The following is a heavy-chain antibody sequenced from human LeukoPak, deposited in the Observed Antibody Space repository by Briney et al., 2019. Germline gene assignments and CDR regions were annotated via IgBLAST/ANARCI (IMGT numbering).Heavy chain of an antibody. CDR3: ARGDRLGRDY. V-gene: IGHV4-31*03. Sequence: TLSLTCTVSGGSINSGGYYWSWIRQHPGKGLEWIGYIYYSGSTYYNPSLKSRVTISVDTSKKQFSLKLSSVTAADTAVYYCARGDRLGRDYWGQGTLVTVSS. D-gene: IGHD3-9*01. J-gene: IGHJ4*02. CDR2: IYYSGST. CDR1: GGSINSGGYY.